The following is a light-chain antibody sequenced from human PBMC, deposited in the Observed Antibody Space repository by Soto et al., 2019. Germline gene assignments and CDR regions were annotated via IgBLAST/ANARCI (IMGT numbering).Light chain of an antibody. CDR1: QSISSW. Sequence: DIQMTQSPSTLSASVGDRVTITCRASQSISSWLAWYQQKPGKAPKLLIYKSSSLESGVPSRFSGFGSGTEFSLTVSSLHPDDFAIYYCQQFSTSPYTFGQGTKLEIK. CDR2: KSS. J-gene: IGKJ2*01. V-gene: IGKV1-5*03. CDR3: QQFSTSPYT.